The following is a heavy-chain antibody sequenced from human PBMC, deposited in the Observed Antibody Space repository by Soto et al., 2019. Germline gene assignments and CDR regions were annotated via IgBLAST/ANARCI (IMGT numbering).Heavy chain of an antibody. CDR2: FDPEDGET. Sequence: ASVKVSCKVSGYTLTELSMHWVRQAPGKGLEWMGGFDPEDGETIYAQKFQGRVTMTEDTSTDTAYMELSSLRSEDTAVYYCATDLYYYDSESGPNYWGQGTLVTVSS. V-gene: IGHV1-24*01. J-gene: IGHJ4*02. CDR3: ATDLYYYDSESGPNY. D-gene: IGHD3-22*01. CDR1: GYTLTELS.